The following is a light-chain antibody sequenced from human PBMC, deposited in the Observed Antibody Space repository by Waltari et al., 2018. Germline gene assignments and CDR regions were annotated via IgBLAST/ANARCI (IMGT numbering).Light chain of an antibody. J-gene: IGKJ4*01. V-gene: IGKV1-5*03. CDR2: KAS. CDR1: QSLSNW. CDR3: QQYNSYSLLT. Sequence: DIQMTQSPSTMSASVGDRVTITCRASQSLSNWLAWYQQKPGKAPKLLIYKASTLESGVPSRFSGSGSGTEFTLTISSLQPDDLATYYCQQYNSYSLLTFGGGTKGEIK.